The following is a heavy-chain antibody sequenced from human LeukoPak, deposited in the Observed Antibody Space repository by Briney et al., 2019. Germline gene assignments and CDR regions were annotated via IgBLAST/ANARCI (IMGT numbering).Heavy chain of an antibody. V-gene: IGHV6-1*01. D-gene: IGHD5-18*01. CDR2: TYYRSKWYT. CDR3: ARGYGYYFDY. CDR1: GDSVSSNSAA. J-gene: IGHJ4*02. Sequence: SQTLSLTCTISGDSVSSNSAACNWIRQSPSRGLEWLGRTYYRSKWYTDYALSVKSRITINPDTSKNQFSLQLNSVTPEDTAVYYCARGYGYYFDYWGQGTLVTVSP.